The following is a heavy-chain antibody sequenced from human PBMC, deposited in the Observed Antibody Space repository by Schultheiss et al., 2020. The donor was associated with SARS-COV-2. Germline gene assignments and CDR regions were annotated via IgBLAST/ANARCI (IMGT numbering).Heavy chain of an antibody. CDR2: INHSGST. CDR1: GGSFSGYY. J-gene: IGHJ6*04. V-gene: IGHV4-34*01. Sequence: TLSLTCAVYGGSFSGYYWSWIRQPPGKGLEWIGEINHSGSTNYNPSLKSRVTISVDTSKNQFSLKLSSVTAADTAVYYCASTLGPYCSSTSCYDRGDVWGKGTTVTVSS. D-gene: IGHD2-2*01. CDR3: ASTLGPYCSSTSCYDRGDV.